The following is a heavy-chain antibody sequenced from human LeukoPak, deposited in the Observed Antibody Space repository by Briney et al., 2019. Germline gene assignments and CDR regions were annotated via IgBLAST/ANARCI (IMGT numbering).Heavy chain of an antibody. Sequence: GGSLRLSCAASGFTFSSYSMNWVRQAPGKGLEWVSSISSGSTYIYYADSLKGRFTISRDNAKNSLYLQMNSLRAEDTAVYYCARDQIAAAGPAAFDIWGQGTMVTVSS. D-gene: IGHD6-13*01. V-gene: IGHV3-21*01. J-gene: IGHJ3*02. CDR2: ISSGSTYI. CDR3: ARDQIAAAGPAAFDI. CDR1: GFTFSSYS.